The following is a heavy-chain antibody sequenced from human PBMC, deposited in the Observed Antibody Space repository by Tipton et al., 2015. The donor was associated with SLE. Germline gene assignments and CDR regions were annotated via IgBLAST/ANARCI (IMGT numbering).Heavy chain of an antibody. CDR1: GGSISSSSYY. CDR2: IYYSGST. Sequence: TLSLTCTVSGGSISSSSYYWGWIRQSPGKGLEWIGSIYYSGSTNYNPSLKSRVTISLDRSNNQFSLKVNSMTAADTAVYHCARGYYESNGYYSFDYWGLGALVTVSS. J-gene: IGHJ4*02. D-gene: IGHD3-22*01. V-gene: IGHV4-39*07. CDR3: ARGYYESNGYYSFDY.